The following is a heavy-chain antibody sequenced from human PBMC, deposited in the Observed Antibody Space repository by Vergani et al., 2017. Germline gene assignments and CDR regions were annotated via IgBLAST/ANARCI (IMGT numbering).Heavy chain of an antibody. CDR1: GGSISSSSYY. CDR3: ASPQRGTGTVDY. CDR2: IYYSGST. D-gene: IGHD1-1*01. V-gene: IGHV4-39*07. Sequence: QLQLQESGPGLVKPSETLSLTCTVSGGSISSSSYYWGWIRQPPGKGLEWIGSIYYSGSTYYNPSLKSRVTISVDTSKNQFSLKLSSVTAADTAVYYCASPQRGTGTVDYWGQGTLVTVSS. J-gene: IGHJ4*02.